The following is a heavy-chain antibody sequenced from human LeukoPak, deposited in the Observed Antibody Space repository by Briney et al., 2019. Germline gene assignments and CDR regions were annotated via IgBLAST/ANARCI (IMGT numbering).Heavy chain of an antibody. CDR2: IKQDGSEK. CDR1: GFTFSSYW. CDR3: AKDRSIAAAGTYYYYMDV. D-gene: IGHD6-13*01. V-gene: IGHV3-7*01. J-gene: IGHJ6*03. Sequence: GGSLRLSCAASGFTFSSYWMSWVRQAPGKGLEWVANIKQDGSEKYYVDSVKGRFTISRDNAKNTLYLQMNSLRAEDTAVYYCAKDRSIAAAGTYYYYMDVWGKGTTVTVSS.